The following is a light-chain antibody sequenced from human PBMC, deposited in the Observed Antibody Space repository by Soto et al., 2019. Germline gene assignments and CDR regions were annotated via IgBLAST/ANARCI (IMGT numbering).Light chain of an antibody. CDR3: QQSYSNPLN. Sequence: IHMTHSPSCRSGSVLDWVCITGQASQDISNYLNWYQKKPGKAPKLLIYDASNLETGVPSRFSGSGSGTDFTLTISSLQPQDFATYYCQQSYSNPLNFGGGTKVDIK. J-gene: IGKJ4*01. CDR2: DAS. CDR1: QDISNY. V-gene: IGKV1-33*01.